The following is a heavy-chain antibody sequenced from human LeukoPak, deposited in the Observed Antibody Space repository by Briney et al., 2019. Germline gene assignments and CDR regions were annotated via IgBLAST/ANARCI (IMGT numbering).Heavy chain of an antibody. V-gene: IGHV3-23*01. D-gene: IGHD2-2*02. CDR3: AKTDCTSSSCYTIDS. CDR1: GFTFSYYA. CDR2: ISDGGDT. J-gene: IGHJ4*02. Sequence: GGSLRLSCAASGFTFSYYAMSWVRQAPGRGLEWVSVISDGGDTSYADSGKGRFTISRDNSKNTVYLQMNSLRADDTAVYYCAKTDCTSSSCYTIDSWGQGTLVTVPS.